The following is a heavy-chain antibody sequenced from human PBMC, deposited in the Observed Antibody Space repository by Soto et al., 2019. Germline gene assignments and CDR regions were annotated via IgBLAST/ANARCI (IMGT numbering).Heavy chain of an antibody. CDR1: GGSISSYY. CDR3: ARDQFVSAACTYYYYGVDV. D-gene: IGHD6-13*01. V-gene: IGHV4-59*01. CDR2: IYYSGST. J-gene: IGHJ6*02. Sequence: SETLSLTCTVSGGSISSYYWSWIRQPPGKGLEWIGYIYYSGSTNYNPSIKSRVTISVDTSKKQFTLNLSSVTSADTAVYYCARDQFVSAACTYYYYGVDVWGQGTTVTVSS.